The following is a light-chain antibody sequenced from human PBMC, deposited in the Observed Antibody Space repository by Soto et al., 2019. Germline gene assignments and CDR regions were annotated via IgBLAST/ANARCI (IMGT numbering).Light chain of an antibody. CDR1: QSIGNW. J-gene: IGKJ1*01. Sequence: DVQMTQSPSTLSASVGDRVTITCRASQSIGNWLAWYQQKPGRAPKLLIYDASTLESEVPSRFSGSASGTDFTLTISNLQPDDFATYFCQHIKTFPQTFGQGTKVDIK. V-gene: IGKV1-5*01. CDR2: DAS. CDR3: QHIKTFPQT.